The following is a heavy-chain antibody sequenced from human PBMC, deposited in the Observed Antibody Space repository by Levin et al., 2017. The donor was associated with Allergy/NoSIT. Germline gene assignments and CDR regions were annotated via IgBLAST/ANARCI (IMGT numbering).Heavy chain of an antibody. D-gene: IGHD6-13*01. J-gene: IGHJ5*02. CDR2: INPNSGGT. Sequence: ASVKVSCKTSGYTFTGYYMHWVRQAPGQGLEWMGRINPNSGGTTYAQKFQGRVTMTRDTSINTAYMELSRLRYDDTAVYYCAVGSSSWYFSHDHWGQGTLVTVSS. CDR3: AVGSSSWYFSHDH. V-gene: IGHV1-2*06. CDR1: GYTFTGYY.